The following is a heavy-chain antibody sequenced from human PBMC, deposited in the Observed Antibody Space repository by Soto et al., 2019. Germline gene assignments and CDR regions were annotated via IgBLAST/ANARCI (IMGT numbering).Heavy chain of an antibody. CDR1: GSTSIAYC. CDR3: ARGGDIVVIPATPDY. J-gene: IGHJ4*02. Sequence: SVKVSCKASGSTSIAYCMHWVRQAPGQGLEWMGWINPNSGGTSLAQKFQDRVTMTRDTSISTAYMELSRLRSDDTAVYYCARGGDIVVIPATPDYWGQGTLVTVCS. V-gene: IGHV1-2*02. CDR2: INPNSGGT. D-gene: IGHD2-2*01.